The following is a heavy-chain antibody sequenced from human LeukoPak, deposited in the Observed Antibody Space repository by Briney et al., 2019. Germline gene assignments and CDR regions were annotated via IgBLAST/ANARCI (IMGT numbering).Heavy chain of an antibody. D-gene: IGHD6-13*01. CDR2: ISGSGGST. CDR1: GFTFSNFA. CDR3: AREGAAAGTSNWFDP. J-gene: IGHJ5*02. Sequence: PGGSLRLSCVASGFTFSNFAMSWVRQAPGKGLEWVSDISGSGGSTDYAVSVKGRFTISRDNSKNMLFLQLNSLRADDTAVYYCAREGAAAGTSNWFDPWGQGTLVTVSS. V-gene: IGHV3-23*01.